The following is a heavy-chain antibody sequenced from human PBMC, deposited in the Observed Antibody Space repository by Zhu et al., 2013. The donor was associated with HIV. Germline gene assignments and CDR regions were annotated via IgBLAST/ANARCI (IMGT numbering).Heavy chain of an antibody. V-gene: IGHV1-2*02. CDR2: INPNSGGT. D-gene: IGHD5-18*01. J-gene: IGHJ4*02. CDR3: ARSDGYKVNYFDY. CDR1: GGTFSSYA. Sequence: QVQLVQSGAEVKKPGSSVKVSCKASGGTFSSYAISWVRQAPGQGLEWMGWINPNSGGTNYAQKFQGRVTMTRDTSISTAYMELSRLRSDDTAVYYCARSDGYKVNYFDYWGQGTLVTVSS.